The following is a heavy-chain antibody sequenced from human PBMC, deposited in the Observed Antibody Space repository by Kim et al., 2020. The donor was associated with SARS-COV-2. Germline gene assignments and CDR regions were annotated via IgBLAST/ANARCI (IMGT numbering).Heavy chain of an antibody. CDR2: INSDGSST. D-gene: IGHD3-9*01. CDR1: GFTFSSYW. CDR3: ARDLRARYFDWLSEETLDY. Sequence: GGSLRLSCAASGFTFSSYWMHWVRQAPGKGLVWVSRINSDGSSTSYADSVKGRFTISRDIAKNTLYLQMNSLRAEDTAVYYCARDLRARYFDWLSEETLDYWGQGTLVTVSS. J-gene: IGHJ4*02. V-gene: IGHV3-74*01.